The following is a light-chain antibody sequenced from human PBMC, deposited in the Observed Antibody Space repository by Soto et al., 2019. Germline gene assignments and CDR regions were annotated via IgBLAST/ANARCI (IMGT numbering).Light chain of an antibody. J-gene: IGLJ1*01. CDR1: SSDVGGYNF. CDR3: CSYTSSSTHV. CDR2: DVN. Sequence: QSALTQPASVSGSPGQSITISCTGASSDVGGYNFVSWYQQHPGKVPKLMIFDVNRRPSGVSDRFSGSKSGNTASLTISGLQAEDEGDYYCCSYTSSSTHVFGSGTKLTVL. V-gene: IGLV2-14*03.